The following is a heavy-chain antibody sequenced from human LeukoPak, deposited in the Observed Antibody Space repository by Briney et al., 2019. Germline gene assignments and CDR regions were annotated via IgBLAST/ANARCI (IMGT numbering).Heavy chain of an antibody. D-gene: IGHD3-16*01. J-gene: IGHJ6*02. V-gene: IGHV3-30*18. CDR3: AKGGNFYYYYGMDV. CDR2: ISYDGSNK. CDR1: GFTFSSYG. Sequence: GGSLRLSCAASGFTFSSYGMHWVRQAPGKGLEWVAVISYDGSNKYYADSVKGRFTISGDNSKNTLYLQMNSLRAEDTAVYYCAKGGNFYYYYGMDVWGQGTTVTVSS.